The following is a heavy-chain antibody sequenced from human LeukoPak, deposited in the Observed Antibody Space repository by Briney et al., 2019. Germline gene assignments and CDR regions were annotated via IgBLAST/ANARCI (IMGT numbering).Heavy chain of an antibody. J-gene: IGHJ6*02. CDR1: GFTFSSYA. Sequence: GGSLRLSCAASGFTFSSYAMHWVRQAPGKGLEYVSAISCDGGSTYYANSVKGRFTISRDNSKNTLYLQMGSLRAEDMGVYYCARDQGYSRDGYYYAMDVWGQGTTVTVSS. CDR2: ISCDGGST. V-gene: IGHV3-64*01. D-gene: IGHD5-18*01. CDR3: ARDQGYSRDGYYYAMDV.